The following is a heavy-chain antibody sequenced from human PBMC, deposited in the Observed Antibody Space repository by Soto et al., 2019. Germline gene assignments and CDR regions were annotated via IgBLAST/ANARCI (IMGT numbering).Heavy chain of an antibody. CDR2: IYYSGST. D-gene: IGHD6-19*01. CDR3: ARESYSSGWPDY. CDR1: GGSISSYY. J-gene: IGHJ4*02. Sequence: QVQLQESGPGLVKPSETLSLTCTVSGGSISSYYWSWIRQPPGKGLEWIGYIYYSGSTNYNPSLKSRVTISVDTSKNQFSLKLSSVTAADTAVYYCARESYSSGWPDYWGQGTLVTVSS. V-gene: IGHV4-59*01.